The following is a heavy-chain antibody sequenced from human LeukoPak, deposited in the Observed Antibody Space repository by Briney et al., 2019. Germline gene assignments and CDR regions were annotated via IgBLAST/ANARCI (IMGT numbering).Heavy chain of an antibody. V-gene: IGHV3-21*01. Sequence: PGGSLRLSCAASGFTFSTYSMNWVRQAPGRGLEWVSSITTSTTVPHIFYADSVTGRFTISRDNADNSLFLQMNSLRAEDTAVYYCARALRDQPDYYYGMDVWGQGTTVTVSS. CDR3: ARALRDQPDYYYGMDV. D-gene: IGHD2-2*01. CDR1: GFTFSTYS. CDR2: ITTSTTVPHI. J-gene: IGHJ6*02.